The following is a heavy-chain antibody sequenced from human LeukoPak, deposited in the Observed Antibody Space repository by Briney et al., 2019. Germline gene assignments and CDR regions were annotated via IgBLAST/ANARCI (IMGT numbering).Heavy chain of an antibody. CDR2: IYYSGST. Sequence: PSETLSLTCTVSGGSISSYYWSWIRQPPGKGLEWIGYIYYSGSTNYNPSLRSRVTISVDTSENQFSLRLRSVTAADTAVYYCAREGGYHDAFDIWGQGTMVTVSS. CDR3: AREGGYHDAFDI. J-gene: IGHJ3*02. D-gene: IGHD3-16*02. V-gene: IGHV4-59*12. CDR1: GGSISSYY.